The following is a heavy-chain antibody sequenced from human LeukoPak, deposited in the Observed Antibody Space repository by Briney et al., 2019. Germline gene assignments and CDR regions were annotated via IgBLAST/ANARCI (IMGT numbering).Heavy chain of an antibody. CDR2: INRDESEK. V-gene: IGHV3-7*03. J-gene: IGHJ6*02. Sequence: PGGSLRLSCEASGFTLSSHWMSWVRQAPGKGLEWVAHINRDESEKSYVDSAKGRFTISRDNGKNSLYLQMSSLRVEDTGVYHCARGHYGLDVWGQGTTVTVSS. CDR3: ARGHYGLDV. CDR1: GFTLSSHW.